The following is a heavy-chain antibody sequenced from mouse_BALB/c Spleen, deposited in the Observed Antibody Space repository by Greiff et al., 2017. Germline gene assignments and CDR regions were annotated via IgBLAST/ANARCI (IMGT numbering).Heavy chain of an antibody. D-gene: IGHD1-1*01. CDR3: AREGCYYGSRGGIAY. J-gene: IGHJ3*01. CDR2: IWAGGRT. Sequence: QVQLQQSGPGLVAPSQSLSITCTVSGFSLTSYGVHWVRQHPGKGLEWLGVIWAGGRTNYNSALMSRLSISKDNSKSQVFLKMNSLQTDDTAMYYCAREGCYYGSRGGIAYWGQGTLVTVSA. V-gene: IGHV2-9*02. CDR1: GFSLTSYG.